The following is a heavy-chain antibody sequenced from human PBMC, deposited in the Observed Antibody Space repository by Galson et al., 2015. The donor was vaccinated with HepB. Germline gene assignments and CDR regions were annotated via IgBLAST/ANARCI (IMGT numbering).Heavy chain of an antibody. D-gene: IGHD3-22*01. V-gene: IGHV1-69*13. CDR3: ARALGYYDSSGYTDAFDI. J-gene: IGHJ3*02. Sequence: SVKVSCKASGGTFSSYAISWVRQAPGQGLEWMGGIIPIFGTANYAQKFQGRVTITADESTSTAYMELSSLRSEDTAVYYCARALGYYDSSGYTDAFDIWGQGTMVTVSS. CDR2: IIPIFGTA. CDR1: GGTFSSYA.